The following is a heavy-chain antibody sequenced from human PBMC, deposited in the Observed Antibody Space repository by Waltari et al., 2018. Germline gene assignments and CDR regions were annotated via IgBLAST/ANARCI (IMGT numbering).Heavy chain of an antibody. J-gene: IGHJ2*01. CDR1: GGSISSGDYY. Sequence: QVQLQESGPGLVKPSQTLSLTCTVSGGSISSGDYYWSWLRQPPGQGLEWIGYIYYSGSTYYNPSLKSRVTISVDTSKNQFSLKLSSVTAADTAVYYCASSSYYYDSSGYSTYWYFDLWGRGTLVTVSS. D-gene: IGHD3-22*01. CDR3: ASSSYYYDSSGYSTYWYFDL. CDR2: IYYSGST. V-gene: IGHV4-30-4*01.